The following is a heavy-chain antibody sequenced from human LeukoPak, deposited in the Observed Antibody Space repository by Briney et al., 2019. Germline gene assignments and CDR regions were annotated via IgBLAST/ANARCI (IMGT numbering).Heavy chain of an antibody. V-gene: IGHV3-48*01. CDR2: ISGGSSTI. Sequence: GGSLRLSCAASGFTLSSYSMNWVRQAPGKGLEWVSYISGGSSTIYNADSVKGRFTISRDNAKNLLYLLMHTLRAEDTAVYYCARVGSNQWLDYWGQGTLVTVSS. CDR1: GFTLSSYS. D-gene: IGHD6-19*01. J-gene: IGHJ4*02. CDR3: ARVGSNQWLDY.